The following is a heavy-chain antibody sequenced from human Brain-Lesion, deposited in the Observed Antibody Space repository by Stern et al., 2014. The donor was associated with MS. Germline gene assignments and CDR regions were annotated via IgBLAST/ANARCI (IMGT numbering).Heavy chain of an antibody. V-gene: IGHV4-39*01. J-gene: IGHJ4*02. Sequence: VQLVQSGPGLVKPSETLSLTCTVSGGSISSSTYYLAWIRQPPGQGLEWIGNIYYSGFTYYNPSLKSRVTISVDMSKNQFSQKLSSVPAADTAIYYCARHDSVPRPSQLYSARDRGPGYFDYWGQGTLVTVSS. CDR1: GGSISSSTYY. CDR2: IYYSGFT. CDR3: ARHDSVPRPSQLYSARDRGPGYFDY. D-gene: IGHD1-26*01.